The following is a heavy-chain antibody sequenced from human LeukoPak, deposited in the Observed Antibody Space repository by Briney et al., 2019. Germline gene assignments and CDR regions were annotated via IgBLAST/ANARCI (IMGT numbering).Heavy chain of an antibody. V-gene: IGHV1-2*02. J-gene: IGHJ1*01. CDR1: GGTFSSYA. Sequence: ASVKVSCKASGGTFSSYAISWVRQAPGQGLQWVGWINPKSGGTNSAQRFQGRVSMTTDTSSATAYMELSRLTSDDTAVYFCARGTIGSYSSVHDWGQGTLITVSS. CDR3: ARGTIGSYSSVHD. CDR2: INPKSGGT. D-gene: IGHD1-26*01.